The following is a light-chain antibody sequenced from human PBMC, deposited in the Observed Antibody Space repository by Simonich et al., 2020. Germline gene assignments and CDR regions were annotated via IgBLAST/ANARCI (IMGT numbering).Light chain of an antibody. Sequence: QSALTQPPSASGSPGQSVTISCTGTSSDVGGYNYFSWSQQHPGKAPKLLIYEVSKRPSGFPDRFSGSKSGNTASLTVSGLQAEDEADYYCSSYTSSSTLVFGGGTKLTVL. CDR2: EVS. J-gene: IGLJ3*02. CDR1: SSDVGGYNY. CDR3: SSYTSSSTLV. V-gene: IGLV2-8*01.